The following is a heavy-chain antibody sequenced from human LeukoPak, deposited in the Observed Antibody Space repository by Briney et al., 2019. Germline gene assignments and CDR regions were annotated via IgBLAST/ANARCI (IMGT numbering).Heavy chain of an antibody. J-gene: IGHJ4*02. CDR2: IKSDGSTT. CDR3: ARGLYGSFDY. V-gene: IGHV3-74*01. CDR1: GFTFSSHW. D-gene: IGHD2-15*01. Sequence: GGSLRLSCAASGFTFSSHWMYWVRQAPGKGLVWVSRIKSDGSTTNYADPVKGRFTISRDNAKNTLYLQMNSLRAEDTAVYYCARGLYGSFDYWGQGTLVTVSS.